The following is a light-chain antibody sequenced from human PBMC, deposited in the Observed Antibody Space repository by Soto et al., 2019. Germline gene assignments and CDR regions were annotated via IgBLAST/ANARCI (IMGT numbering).Light chain of an antibody. CDR1: QSVPRTY. J-gene: IGKJ1*01. CDR3: QHYNSYSEA. CDR2: GAS. Sequence: EIVLTQSPGTLSLSPGERATLSCRASQSVPRTYLAWYQQKPGQTPSLLIYGASTRATGIPARFSGSGSGTEFTLTISSLQPDDFATYYCQHYNSYSEAFGQGTKVDIK. V-gene: IGKV3-15*01.